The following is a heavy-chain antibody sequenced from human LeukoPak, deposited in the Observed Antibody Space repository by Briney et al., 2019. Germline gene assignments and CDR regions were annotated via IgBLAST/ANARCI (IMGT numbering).Heavy chain of an antibody. Sequence: GGSLRLSCAASGFTFSSYAMSWVRQAPGKGLEWVSAISGSGGSTYYADSVKGRFTISRDNSKNTLYLQMNSLRAEDTAVYYCARDLAITMIPRGAFDIWGQGTMVTVSS. CDR1: GFTFSSYA. D-gene: IGHD3-22*01. CDR2: ISGSGGST. CDR3: ARDLAITMIPRGAFDI. J-gene: IGHJ3*02. V-gene: IGHV3-23*01.